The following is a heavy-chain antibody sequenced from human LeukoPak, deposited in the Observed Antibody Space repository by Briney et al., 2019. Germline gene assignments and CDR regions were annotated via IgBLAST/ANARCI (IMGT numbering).Heavy chain of an antibody. CDR1: GGPINSRIYY. J-gene: IGHJ4*02. V-gene: IGHV4-39*07. D-gene: IGHD3-10*01. Sequence: SETLSLTCTVSGGPINSRIYYWGWIRQPPGKGLERIGSIYYSGSTYYNPSLKSRVTISVDTSKNQFSLKLSSVTAADTAVYYCARDVPFNYGSGSYYNLYFDYWGQGTLVTVSS. CDR2: IYYSGST. CDR3: ARDVPFNYGSGSYYNLYFDY.